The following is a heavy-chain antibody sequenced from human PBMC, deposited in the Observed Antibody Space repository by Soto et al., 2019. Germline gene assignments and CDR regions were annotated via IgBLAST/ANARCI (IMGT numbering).Heavy chain of an antibody. J-gene: IGHJ4*02. V-gene: IGHV3-74*01. CDR2: ITSDGSST. CDR3: ARGRTYPFDY. Sequence: EVQVVESGGGLVQPGGSLRLSCVASGFTFSSYWMHWVRQAPGKRLVWVSRITSDGSSTRYADSVKGRFTISRDNAKNTLYLQMNSLRAEDTAVYYCARGRTYPFDYWGQGTLVTVSS. CDR1: GFTFSSYW.